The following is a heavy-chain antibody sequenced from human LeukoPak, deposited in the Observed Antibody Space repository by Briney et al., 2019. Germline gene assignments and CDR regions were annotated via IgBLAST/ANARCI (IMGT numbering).Heavy chain of an antibody. CDR1: GGSISTYY. J-gene: IGHJ4*02. V-gene: IGHV4-59*08. Sequence: SETLSLTCTVSGGSISTYYWSWIRQPPGKGLEWIGYMYYSGSTNYNPSLKSRVTMSVDTSKNQFSLKVSSVTAADTAVYYCARRAYYGSANYYFDSWGQGTLVTVSS. CDR3: ARRAYYGSANYYFDS. CDR2: MYYSGST. D-gene: IGHD3-10*01.